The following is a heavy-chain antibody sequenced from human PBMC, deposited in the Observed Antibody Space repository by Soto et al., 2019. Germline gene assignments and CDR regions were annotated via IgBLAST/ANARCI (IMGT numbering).Heavy chain of an antibody. V-gene: IGHV1-18*01. J-gene: IGHJ5*02. CDR2: ISAYNGNT. CDR3: ARDPEVFGSGAVARRGFEP. Sequence: ASVKVSCKASGYTFNRYGISWVRQAPGQGLEWMGWISAYNGNTNYAQKLQGRVTMTTDTSTSTAYMELRSLRSDDTAVYYCARDPEVFGSGAVARRGFEPWGQGTLVTVSS. D-gene: IGHD6-19*01. CDR1: GYTFNRYG.